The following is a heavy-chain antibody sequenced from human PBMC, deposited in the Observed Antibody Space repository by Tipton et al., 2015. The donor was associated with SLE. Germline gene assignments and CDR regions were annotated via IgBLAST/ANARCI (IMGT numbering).Heavy chain of an antibody. CDR1: GGSFSGYY. CDR3: AGDFWSGYFDF. Sequence: TLSLTCAVYGGSFSGYYWSWIRQPPGKGLEWIGEINHSGSTNYNPSLKSRVTISVDTSKNQFSLQLTSVTAADTAIYYCAGDFWSGYFDFWGQGALVTVSS. D-gene: IGHD3-3*01. J-gene: IGHJ4*02. CDR2: INHSGST. V-gene: IGHV4-34*01.